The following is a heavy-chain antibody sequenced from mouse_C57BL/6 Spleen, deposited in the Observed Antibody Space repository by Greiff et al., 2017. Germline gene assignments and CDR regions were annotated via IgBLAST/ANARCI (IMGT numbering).Heavy chain of an antibody. V-gene: IGHV1-69*01. CDR1: GYTFTSYW. CDR2: IDPSDSYT. CDR3: ARVEAYYYGTPFDY. D-gene: IGHD1-1*01. J-gene: IGHJ2*01. Sequence: VQLQQPGAELVMPGASVKLSCKASGYTFTSYWMHWVKQRPGQGLEWIGEIDPSDSYTNYNQKFKGKSTLTVDKSSSTAYLQLSSLTSEDTAVYDCARVEAYYYGTPFDYWGQGTTLTVSS.